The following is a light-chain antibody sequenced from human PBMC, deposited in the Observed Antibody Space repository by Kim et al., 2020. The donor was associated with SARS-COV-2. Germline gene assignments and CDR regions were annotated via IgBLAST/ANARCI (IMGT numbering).Light chain of an antibody. Sequence: GKSITISCTGTSSDVGSYTFVSWYQQYPGKAPKLMIYEVTKRPSGVSNRFSGSKSGNTASLTISGLQAGDEADYYCCSYAGSSTWLFGGGTQLTVL. CDR3: CSYAGSSTWL. J-gene: IGLJ3*02. V-gene: IGLV2-23*02. CDR1: SSDVGSYTF. CDR2: EVT.